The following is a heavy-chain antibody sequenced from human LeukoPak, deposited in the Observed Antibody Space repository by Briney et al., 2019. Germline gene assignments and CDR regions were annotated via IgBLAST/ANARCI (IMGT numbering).Heavy chain of an antibody. CDR1: GFTFSSCW. V-gene: IGHV3-7*03. CDR2: IKEDGSEK. Sequence: GGSLRLSCAASGFTFSSCWMSWVRQAPGRGLEWLANIKEDGSEKYYVDSVKGRFTISRDNAKNSLYLQMNSLRAEDTAVYYCSRLRGDSWGQGTLVTVSS. J-gene: IGHJ4*02. CDR3: SRLRGDS.